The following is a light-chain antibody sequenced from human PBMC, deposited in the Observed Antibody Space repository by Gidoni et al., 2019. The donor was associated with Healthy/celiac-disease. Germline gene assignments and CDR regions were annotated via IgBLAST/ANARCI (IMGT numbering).Light chain of an antibody. CDR1: SSDVGGYNY. CDR3: SSYTSSSTLVV. J-gene: IGLJ2*01. Sequence: QSALTQPASVSGSPGQSITISCTGTSSDVGGYNYVSWYQKHPGKASKLMIYDVSNRPSGVSNRFSGSKSGNTASLTISGLQAEDEADYYCSSYTSSSTLVVFGGGTKLTVL. V-gene: IGLV2-14*03. CDR2: DVS.